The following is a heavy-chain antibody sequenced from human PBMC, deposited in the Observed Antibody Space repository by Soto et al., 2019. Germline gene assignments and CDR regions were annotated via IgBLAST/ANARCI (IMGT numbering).Heavy chain of an antibody. CDR1: GFTFSSYA. J-gene: IGHJ6*02. CDR2: ISGSGGST. V-gene: IGHV3-23*01. CDR3: AKEGSTRYYYGMDV. Sequence: GRSLSLSCAASGFTFSSYAMSWVRQAPGKGLEWVSAISGSGGSTYYADSGKGRFTISSDNSKNTLYLQMNSLRAEDTAVYYCAKEGSTRYYYGMDVWGQGTTVTVSS.